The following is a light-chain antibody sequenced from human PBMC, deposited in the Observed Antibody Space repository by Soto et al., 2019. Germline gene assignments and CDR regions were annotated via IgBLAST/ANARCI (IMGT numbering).Light chain of an antibody. V-gene: IGKV1-39*01. CDR1: QNIRTY. J-gene: IGKJ1*01. CDR2: DAT. Sequence: DIQMTQSPSSLSAPVGDRGTITCRATQNIRTYFNWYLHTPGKAPNLLIFDATILQSGVPSRFSSRGSVKEFTLTSSGLQPEDFATDPCQQNFITPLTFRQGTEVDI. CDR3: QQNFITPLT.